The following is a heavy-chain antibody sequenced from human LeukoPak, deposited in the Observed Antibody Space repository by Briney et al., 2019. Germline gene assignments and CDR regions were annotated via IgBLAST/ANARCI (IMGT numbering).Heavy chain of an antibody. D-gene: IGHD2-21*02. CDR3: ARVGVTEPPFDY. CDR1: GYTFTSYA. J-gene: IGHJ4*02. V-gene: IGHV1-3*01. CDR2: INAGNGNT. Sequence: ASVKVSCKASGYTFTSYAMHWVRQAPGQRLEWMGWINAGNGNTKYSQKFQGRVTITRDTSASTAYIELSSLRSEDTAVYYCARVGVTEPPFDYWGQGTLVTVSS.